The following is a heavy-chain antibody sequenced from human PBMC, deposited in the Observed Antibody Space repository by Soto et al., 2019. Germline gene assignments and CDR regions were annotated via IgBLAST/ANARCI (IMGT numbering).Heavy chain of an antibody. CDR1: GYTFTNYV. D-gene: IGHD2-2*01. CDR2: ISAYNGNT. J-gene: IGHJ4*02. Sequence: QVQLVQSGAEVKKPGASVKVSCKTSGYTFTNYVISWVRQAPGQGLEWMGWISAYNGNTDYAQKLQGRVTMTTDTTTSTAYMELRSMRSDATAVYYCARVGAYCVSTSCHDYWGQGTLVTVSS. CDR3: ARVGAYCVSTSCHDY. V-gene: IGHV1-18*01.